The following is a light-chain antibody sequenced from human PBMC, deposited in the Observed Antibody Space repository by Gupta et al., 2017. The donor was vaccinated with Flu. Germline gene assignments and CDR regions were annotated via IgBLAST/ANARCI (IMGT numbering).Light chain of an antibody. Sequence: DIVMTQSPDSLAVSLGERATINCKSSQSVLYSSNNKNYLAWYQRKPGQPPKLLIYWASTRESGVPDRFSGSGSGTDFTLTSSGLQAEDVAVYYCQQYYSSPTFGQGTRLEIK. J-gene: IGKJ5*01. CDR1: QSVLYSSNNKNY. CDR2: WAS. V-gene: IGKV4-1*01. CDR3: QQYYSSPT.